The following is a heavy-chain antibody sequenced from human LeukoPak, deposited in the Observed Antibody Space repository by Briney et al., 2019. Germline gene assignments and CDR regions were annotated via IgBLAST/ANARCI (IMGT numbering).Heavy chain of an antibody. D-gene: IGHD3-10*01. Sequence: ASVKVSCKASGYTFTSYDINWVRQATGQGLEWMGWMNPNSGNTGYAQKFQGRVTMTRNTSISTAYMELSSLRSEDTAVYYCARLPTMVRELDYWGQGTLVTVSS. J-gene: IGHJ4*02. CDR2: MNPNSGNT. V-gene: IGHV1-8*01. CDR1: GYTFTSYD. CDR3: ARLPTMVRELDY.